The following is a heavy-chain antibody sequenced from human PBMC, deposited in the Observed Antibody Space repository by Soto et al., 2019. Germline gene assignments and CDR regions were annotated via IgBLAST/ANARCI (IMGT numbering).Heavy chain of an antibody. CDR1: GGSISGYS. CDR3: ARAGVGESFFYYGMDV. V-gene: IGHV4-31*03. J-gene: IGHJ6*02. Sequence: SETLSLTCTVSGGSISGYSWSWIRQHPGKGLEWIGYIYYSGSTYYNPSLKSRVTISVDTSKNQFSLKLSSVTAADTAVYYCARAGVGESFFYYGMDVWGQGTTVTLSS. D-gene: IGHD3-10*01. CDR2: IYYSGST.